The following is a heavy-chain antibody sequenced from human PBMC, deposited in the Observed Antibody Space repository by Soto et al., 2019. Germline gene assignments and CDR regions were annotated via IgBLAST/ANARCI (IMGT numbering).Heavy chain of an antibody. Sequence: EVQLLESGGGLVQPGGSLRLSCAASGFSFSTYGMTWVRQAPGKGLEWVSAMTGRGGSIHYADSVRGRFTISRDNSKNTLYLQMDSLRAGNTAVYYCAKGVMYSTKGLDSWGQGTTVIVYS. CDR2: MTGRGGSI. CDR1: GFSFSTYG. CDR3: AKGVMYSTKGLDS. J-gene: IGHJ6*02. D-gene: IGHD2-15*01. V-gene: IGHV3-23*01.